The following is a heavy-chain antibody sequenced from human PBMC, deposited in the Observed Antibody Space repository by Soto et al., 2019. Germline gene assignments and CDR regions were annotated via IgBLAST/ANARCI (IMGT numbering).Heavy chain of an antibody. V-gene: IGHV1-46*01. Sequence: GASVKVSCKTSGYTFTNYFIHWVRQAPGQRLQWMGIINASDGNTSYAQQFQGRVTITRDTSASTAYMELSSLRSEDTAVYYCAMGPPYPPLGAFDIWGQGTMVTVSS. CDR2: INASDGNT. CDR1: GYTFTNYF. D-gene: IGHD7-27*01. J-gene: IGHJ3*02. CDR3: AMGPPYPPLGAFDI.